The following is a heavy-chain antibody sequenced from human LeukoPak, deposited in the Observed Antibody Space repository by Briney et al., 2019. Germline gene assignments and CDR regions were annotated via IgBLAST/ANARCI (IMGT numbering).Heavy chain of an antibody. CDR3: ARDLVGNYDSSGYSDY. J-gene: IGHJ4*02. CDR1: GYSFSSYW. Sequence: GESLKISCKASGYSFSSYWMSWVRQAPGKGLEWVANIKQDGSEKYYVDSVKGRFTISRDNAKNSLYLQMNSLRAEDTAVYYCARDLVGNYDSSGYSDYWGQGTLVTVSS. D-gene: IGHD3-22*01. V-gene: IGHV3-7*01. CDR2: IKQDGSEK.